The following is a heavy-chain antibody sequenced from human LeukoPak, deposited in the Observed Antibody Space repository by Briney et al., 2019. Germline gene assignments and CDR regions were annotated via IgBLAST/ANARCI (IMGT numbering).Heavy chain of an antibody. CDR3: ARGRDIRCSGGSCQRDYYYYGMDV. J-gene: IGHJ6*02. CDR2: XXXXXXX. CDR1: GGSISSXX. D-gene: IGHD2-15*01. Sequence: SETLSLTCIVSGGSISSXXXXXXXXPXGKXLEXXXXXXXXXXXXXNPSLKSRVTISVDTSKNQFSLKLSSVTAADTAVYYCARGRDIRCSGGSCQRDYYYYGMDVWGQGTTVTVSS. V-gene: IGHV4-4*08.